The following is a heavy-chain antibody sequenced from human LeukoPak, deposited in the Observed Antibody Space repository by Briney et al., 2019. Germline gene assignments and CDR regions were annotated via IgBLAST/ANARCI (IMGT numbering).Heavy chain of an antibody. Sequence: SQTLSLTCALSGDSISSNSAAWDWIRQSPSRGLEWLGRTYYRSNWYNGYAVSVKSRITINPDTSKNQFSLQLNSVTPEDAAMYYCARSFNGFIDSWGQGTLVTVSS. V-gene: IGHV6-1*01. CDR1: GDSISSNSAA. J-gene: IGHJ4*02. D-gene: IGHD2-8*01. CDR2: TYYRSNWYN. CDR3: ARSFNGFIDS.